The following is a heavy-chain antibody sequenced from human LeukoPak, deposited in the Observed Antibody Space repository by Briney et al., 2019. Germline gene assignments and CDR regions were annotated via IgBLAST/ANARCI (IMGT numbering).Heavy chain of an antibody. CDR2: NCYSGST. D-gene: IGHD4-17*01. CDR1: GGSISSISYY. CDR3: GGIRLQMTTVTTRYYGMDV. Sequence: SETLSLTCTVSGGSISSISYYWGWLRQPPGRGVEWIGSNCYSGSTYYNPSLKSRVTISVDTSKNQVPLKLSSVTAAATAVYYCGGIRLQMTTVTTRYYGMDVWGQGTTVTVSS. V-gene: IGHV4-39*06. J-gene: IGHJ6*02.